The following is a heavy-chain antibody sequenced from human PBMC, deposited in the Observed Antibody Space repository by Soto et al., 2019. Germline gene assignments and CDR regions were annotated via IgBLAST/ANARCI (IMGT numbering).Heavy chain of an antibody. CDR2: VYYSGKT. Sequence: QLQLQESGPGLVKPSETLSLTCSVSGGSISSSDFYWGWIRQPPGKGPEWIGSVYYSGKTYHNPSIKSXVXXXXXXXENQFSLSLSSXXXXXXXXXXXXXXXXXXXXSYYG. CDR3: XXXXXXXXXSYYG. J-gene: IGHJ6*01. V-gene: IGHV4-39*01. CDR1: GGSISSSDFY.